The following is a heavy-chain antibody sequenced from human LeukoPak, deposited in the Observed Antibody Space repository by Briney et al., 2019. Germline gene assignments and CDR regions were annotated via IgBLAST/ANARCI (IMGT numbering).Heavy chain of an antibody. V-gene: IGHV3-66*01. CDR1: GFTVSSNY. CDR2: IYSGGST. J-gene: IGHJ3*02. CDR3: AGSGSKGYTMAFDI. Sequence: GGSLRLSCAASGFTVSSNYMSWVRQAPGKGLEWVSVIYSGGSTYYADSVKGRFTISRDNSKNTLYLQMNSLRAEDTAVYYCAGSGSKGYTMAFDIWGQGTMVTVSS. D-gene: IGHD2-2*02.